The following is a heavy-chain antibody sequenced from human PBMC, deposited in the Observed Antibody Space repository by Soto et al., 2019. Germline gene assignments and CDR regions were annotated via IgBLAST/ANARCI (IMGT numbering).Heavy chain of an antibody. CDR1: GASVSSGSYF. V-gene: IGHV4-61*01. D-gene: IGHD6-13*01. Sequence: QVQLQESGPGLVKPSETLSLTCTVSGASVSSGSYFWYWIRQPPGKGLEWIGDIYYSGSTSYNPSLKSRVTISVDTSKNQFSLRLSSVPAADTAVYYCARASDPTSSWPSLDYWGQGTLVTVSS. J-gene: IGHJ4*02. CDR3: ARASDPTSSWPSLDY. CDR2: IYYSGST.